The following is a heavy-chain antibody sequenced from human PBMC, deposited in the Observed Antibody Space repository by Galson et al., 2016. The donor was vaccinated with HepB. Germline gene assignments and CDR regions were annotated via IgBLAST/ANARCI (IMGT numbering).Heavy chain of an antibody. CDR3: AKCATDNLDQ. J-gene: IGHJ4*02. D-gene: IGHD2-21*02. CDR2: TEHSGRT. Sequence: TLSLTCGVSGGSISSNWWRWVRQPPGKGLEWIGETEHSGRTNYNPSLKSRVTISVDKSKSQFPLKLTAVTAADTAVYYCAKCATDNLDQWGQGTLVTVSS. V-gene: IGHV4-4*02. CDR1: GGSISSNW.